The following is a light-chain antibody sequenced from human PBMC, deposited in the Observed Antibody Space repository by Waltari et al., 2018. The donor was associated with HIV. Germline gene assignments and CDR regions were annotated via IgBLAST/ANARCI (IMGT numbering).Light chain of an antibody. V-gene: IGLV1-47*01. CDR2: RNH. J-gene: IGLJ2*01. CDR3: AAWDDNLSAVV. CDR1: SSNIGANW. Sequence: QSVLTQPPSTSGTPGQRVTISCSGSSSNIGANWVCWFQQLPGTAPKLLIYRNHQLPSGVPDRYSASKSGTSASLAISDLRADEEADYYCAAWDDNLSAVVFGGRTKLSVL.